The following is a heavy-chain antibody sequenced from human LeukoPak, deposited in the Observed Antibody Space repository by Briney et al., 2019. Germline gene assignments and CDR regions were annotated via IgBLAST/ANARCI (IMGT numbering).Heavy chain of an antibody. CDR2: IYYSGST. J-gene: IGHJ4*02. Sequence: SETLSLTCTVSGGSISSSSYYWGWIRQPPGKGLEWIGSIYYSGSTYYNPSLKSRVTISVDTSKNQFSLKLSSVTAADTAVYYCARGWGIAVAGTGFDYWGQGTLVTVSS. D-gene: IGHD6-19*01. CDR3: ARGWGIAVAGTGFDY. CDR1: GGSISSSSYY. V-gene: IGHV4-39*07.